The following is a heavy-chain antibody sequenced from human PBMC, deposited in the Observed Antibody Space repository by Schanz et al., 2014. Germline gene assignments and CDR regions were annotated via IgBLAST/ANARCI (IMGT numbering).Heavy chain of an antibody. D-gene: IGHD1-26*01. J-gene: IGHJ6*02. V-gene: IGHV3-33*06. CDR3: VKDLQRELLRDDHYYGMDV. Sequence: LVESGGGVVQPGRSLRLSCAASGFTFSSYGMHWVRQVPGKGLEWVAVVCYDGSKKYYADSVKGRFTTSRDNSKNTMYLQMTSLRAEDPAVYYCVKDLQRELLRDDHYYGMDVWGQGTTVTVSS. CDR2: VCYDGSKK. CDR1: GFTFSSYG.